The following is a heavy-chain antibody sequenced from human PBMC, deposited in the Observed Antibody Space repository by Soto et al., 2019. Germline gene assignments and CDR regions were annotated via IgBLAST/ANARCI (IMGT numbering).Heavy chain of an antibody. CDR1: SGSISSSNW. J-gene: IGHJ5*02. Sequence: SETLSLTCAVSSGSISSSNWWSWVRQPPGKGLEWIGEIYHSGSTNYNPSLKSRVTISVDKSKNQFSLKLSSVTAADTAVYYCARERRYNWNYWFRWFDPWGQGTLVTVSS. D-gene: IGHD1-7*01. CDR2: IYHSGST. V-gene: IGHV4-4*02. CDR3: ARERRYNWNYWFRWFDP.